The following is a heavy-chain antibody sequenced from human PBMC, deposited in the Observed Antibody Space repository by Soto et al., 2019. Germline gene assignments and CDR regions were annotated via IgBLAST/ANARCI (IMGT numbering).Heavy chain of an antibody. CDR3: ARYVWRAGLYQLFFHY. V-gene: IGHV4-39*01. Sequence: SETLSLTCTVSGGSISSSSYYWGWIRQPPGKGLEWIGSIYYSGSTYYNPSLKSRVAISVDTSKNQFSLKLSSVTAADTAVYYCARYVWRAGLYQLFFHYCGQGTLVTVSS. CDR2: IYYSGST. J-gene: IGHJ4*02. D-gene: IGHD2-2*01. CDR1: GGSISSSSYY.